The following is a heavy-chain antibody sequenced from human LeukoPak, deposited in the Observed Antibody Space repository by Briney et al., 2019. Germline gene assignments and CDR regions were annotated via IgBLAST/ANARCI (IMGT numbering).Heavy chain of an antibody. CDR2: IYYSGST. V-gene: IGHV4-59*01. D-gene: IGHD1-26*01. CDR1: GGSISSYY. CDR3: ARGFSYDYFDY. Sequence: SETLSLTCTVSGGSISSYYWSWIRQPPGKGLEWIGYIYYSGSTNYNPSLTSRVTISVDTSKNQFSLKLSSVTAADTAVYYCARGFSYDYFDYWGQGTLVTVSS. J-gene: IGHJ4*02.